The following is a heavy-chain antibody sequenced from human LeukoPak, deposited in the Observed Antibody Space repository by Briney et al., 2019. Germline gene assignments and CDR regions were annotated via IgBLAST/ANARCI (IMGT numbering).Heavy chain of an antibody. CDR2: IYYSGST. CDR3: ARHQGFTSMVRGVIDY. Sequence: PSETLSLTCTVSGGSISSSGYYWGRIRQPPGKGLEWIGTIYYSGSTYYRPSLQSRVTISVDTSKNQLSLKLSSVTAADTAVYYCARHQGFTSMVRGVIDYWGQGTLVTVSS. J-gene: IGHJ4*02. CDR1: GGSISSSGYY. V-gene: IGHV4-39*01. D-gene: IGHD3-10*01.